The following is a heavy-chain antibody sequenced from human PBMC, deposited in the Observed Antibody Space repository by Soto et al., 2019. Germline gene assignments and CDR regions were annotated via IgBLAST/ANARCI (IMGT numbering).Heavy chain of an antibody. D-gene: IGHD6-6*01. J-gene: IGHJ3*02. V-gene: IGHV3-30*18. Sequence: GGSLRLSCAASGFTFSSYDMHWVRQAPGKGLEWVAVISYDGSNKYYADSVKGRFTISRDNSKNTLYLQMNSLRAEDTAVYYCAKDFGGGDIAARPNAFDIWGQGTMVTVSS. CDR1: GFTFSSYD. CDR3: AKDFGGGDIAARPNAFDI. CDR2: ISYDGSNK.